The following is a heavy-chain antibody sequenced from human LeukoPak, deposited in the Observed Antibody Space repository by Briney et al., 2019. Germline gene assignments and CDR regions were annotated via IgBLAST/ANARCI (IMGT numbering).Heavy chain of an antibody. CDR2: ISKDGSDE. V-gene: IGHV3-30*01. J-gene: IGHJ4*02. D-gene: IGHD3-10*01. CDR1: GFTFSSYA. CDR3: AREAYYGSGRSRQPSPV. Sequence: PGTSLRLSCAASGFTFSSYAMYWVRQAPGKGLERVALISKDGSDEDHADSVKGRFTISRDNSKDTLYLQMISLRIEDTAVYYCAREAYYGSGRSRQPSPVWGQGTLVTVSS.